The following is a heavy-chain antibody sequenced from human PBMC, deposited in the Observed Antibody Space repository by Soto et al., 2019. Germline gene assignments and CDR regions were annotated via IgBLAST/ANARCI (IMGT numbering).Heavy chain of an antibody. V-gene: IGHV4-59*01. CDR3: ARDHKEAFDI. J-gene: IGHJ3*02. Sequence: SETLSLTCTVSGGSISSYFLNWIRQAPGKGLEWIGYMYFNESTNYNPSLKSRVTISLDTSKSLSYLKLNSVTAADTAVYYCARDHKEAFDIWGQGTLVTVSS. CDR2: MYFNEST. CDR1: GGSISSYF.